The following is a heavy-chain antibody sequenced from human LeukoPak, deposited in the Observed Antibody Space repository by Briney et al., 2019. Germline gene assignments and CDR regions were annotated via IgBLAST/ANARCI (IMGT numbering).Heavy chain of an antibody. J-gene: IGHJ4*02. CDR1: GYTFTGYY. CDR2: INPNSGGT. D-gene: IGHD2-8*02. Sequence: GASVKVSFKASGYTFTGYYMHWVRQAPGQGLEWMGWINPNSGGTNYAQKFQGRVTMTRDTSISTAYMELSRLRSDDTAVYYCARGTGLPNYYFDYWGQGTLVTVSS. V-gene: IGHV1-2*02. CDR3: ARGTGLPNYYFDY.